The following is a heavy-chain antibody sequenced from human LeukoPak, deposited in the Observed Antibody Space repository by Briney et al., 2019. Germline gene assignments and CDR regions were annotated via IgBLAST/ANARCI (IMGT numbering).Heavy chain of an antibody. CDR1: GGSFSGYY. J-gene: IGHJ3*02. D-gene: IGHD3-22*01. CDR3: ARELYSSGYHDAFDI. V-gene: IGHV4-34*01. CDR2: INHSGST. Sequence: PSETLSLTCAVYGGSFSGYYWSWIRQPPGKGLEWIGEINHSGSTNYNPSLKSRVTISVDTSKNQFSLRLSSVTAADTAVYYCARELYSSGYHDAFDIWGQGTMVTVSS.